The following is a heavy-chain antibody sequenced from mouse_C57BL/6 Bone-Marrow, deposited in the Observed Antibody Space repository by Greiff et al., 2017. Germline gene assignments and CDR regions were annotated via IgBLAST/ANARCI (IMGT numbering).Heavy chain of an antibody. Sequence: QVQLQQSGAELARPGASVKLSCTASGYTFTSYGISWVKQRPGQGLEWIGEIYPRSGNTYYNEKFKGKATLTADESSSTAYMELSSLTSEDSAVYFCARSTYYGSPAWFAYWGQGTLVTVSA. D-gene: IGHD1-1*01. CDR3: ARSTYYGSPAWFAY. J-gene: IGHJ3*01. V-gene: IGHV1-81*01. CDR2: IYPRSGNT. CDR1: GYTFTSYG.